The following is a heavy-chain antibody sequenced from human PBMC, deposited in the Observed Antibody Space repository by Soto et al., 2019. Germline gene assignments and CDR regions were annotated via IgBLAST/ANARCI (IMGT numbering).Heavy chain of an antibody. CDR3: ARHLEVLVVVAATESWFDP. J-gene: IGHJ5*02. D-gene: IGHD2-15*01. V-gene: IGHV4-39*01. Sequence: SETLSLTCTVSGGSISSSSYYWGWIRQPPGKGLEWIGSIYYSGSTYYNPSLKSRVTISVDTSKNQFSLKLSSVTAADTAVYYCARHLEVLVVVAATESWFDPWGQGTLVTVSS. CDR2: IYYSGST. CDR1: GGSISSSSYY.